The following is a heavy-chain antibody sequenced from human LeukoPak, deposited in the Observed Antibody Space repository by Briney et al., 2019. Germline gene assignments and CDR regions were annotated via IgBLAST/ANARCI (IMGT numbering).Heavy chain of an antibody. CDR2: INPSAGST. V-gene: IGHV1-46*02. CDR3: AIAPTPYYYYGMDV. Sequence: ASVKVSCKASGGTLNTYSISWVRQAPGQGLEWMGLINPSAGSTSYAQKFQGRVTMTRDTSTSTGYMNLSSLRSEDTAVYYCAIAPTPYYYYGMDVWGQGTTVTVSS. CDR1: GGTLNTYS. J-gene: IGHJ6*02.